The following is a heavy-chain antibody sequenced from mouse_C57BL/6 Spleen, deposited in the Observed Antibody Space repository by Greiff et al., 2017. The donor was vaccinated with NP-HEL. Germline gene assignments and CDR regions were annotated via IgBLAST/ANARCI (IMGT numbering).Heavy chain of an antibody. V-gene: IGHV1-53*01. D-gene: IGHD4-1*01. Sequence: QVQLQQPGTELVKPGASVKLSCKASGYNFTSYWMHWVKQRPGQGLEWIGNINPSNGGTNYNEKFKSKATLTVDKSSSTAYVKLSRLTSEDSAVYYCARPTGTWFAYWGQGTLVTVSA. CDR3: ARPTGTWFAY. J-gene: IGHJ3*01. CDR2: INPSNGGT. CDR1: GYNFTSYW.